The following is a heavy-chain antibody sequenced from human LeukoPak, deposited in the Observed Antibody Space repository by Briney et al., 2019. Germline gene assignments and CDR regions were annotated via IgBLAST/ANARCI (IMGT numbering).Heavy chain of an antibody. J-gene: IGHJ4*02. CDR1: GASISDYQ. D-gene: IGHD6-19*01. Sequence: SETLSLTCTVSGASISDYQWSWIRQPAGKGLEWIGRVYTSGSTNYNPSLKSRVTMSVDTSKNQFSLKVISVTAADAAVYYCARGSKQWLNGFNYWGKGTRFTVSS. CDR3: ARGSKQWLNGFNY. V-gene: IGHV4-4*07. CDR2: VYTSGST.